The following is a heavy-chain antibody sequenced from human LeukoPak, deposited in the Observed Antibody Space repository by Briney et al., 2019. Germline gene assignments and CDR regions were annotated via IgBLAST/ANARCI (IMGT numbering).Heavy chain of an antibody. Sequence: AGGSLRLSCAVSGFTFSSYTVNWVRQAPGKGLEWVSTISTSSSYKYYADSVKGRFTISGDNAKNSLYLQMNSLRAEDTAVYYCARDLEDYNNYGEMAIWGQGTLVTVSS. CDR2: ISTSSSYK. CDR3: ARDLEDYNNYGEMAI. J-gene: IGHJ4*02. CDR1: GFTFSSYT. D-gene: IGHD4-11*01. V-gene: IGHV3-21*01.